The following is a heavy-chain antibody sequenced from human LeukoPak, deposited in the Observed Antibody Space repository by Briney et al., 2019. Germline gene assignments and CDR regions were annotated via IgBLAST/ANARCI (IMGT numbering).Heavy chain of an antibody. CDR2: IWYDGSNK. V-gene: IGHV3-33*06. CDR3: AKGDYGDSEANLDY. J-gene: IGHJ4*02. D-gene: IGHD4-17*01. Sequence: GRSLRLSCAASGFTFSSYGMHWVRQAPGKGLEWMTFIWYDGSNKYYADSVKGRFSISRDNSKNTVYLQMNSLRVEDTAIYCCAKGDYGDSEANLDYWGQGTLVTVSS. CDR1: GFTFSSYG.